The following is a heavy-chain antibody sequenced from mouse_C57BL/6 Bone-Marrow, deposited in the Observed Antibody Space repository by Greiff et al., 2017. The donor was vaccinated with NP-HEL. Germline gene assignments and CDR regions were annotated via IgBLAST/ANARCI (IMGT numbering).Heavy chain of an antibody. Sequence: QVQLQQSGAELVRPGASVTLSCKASGYTFTDYEMHWVKQTPVHGLEWIGAIDPETGGTAYNQKFKGKAILTADKSSSTAYMELRSLTSEDSAVYYCTREGDLLWLRRRNYYAMDYWGQGTSVTVSS. CDR1: GYTFTDYE. V-gene: IGHV1-15*01. CDR2: IDPETGGT. CDR3: TREGDLLWLRRRNYYAMDY. D-gene: IGHD2-2*01. J-gene: IGHJ4*01.